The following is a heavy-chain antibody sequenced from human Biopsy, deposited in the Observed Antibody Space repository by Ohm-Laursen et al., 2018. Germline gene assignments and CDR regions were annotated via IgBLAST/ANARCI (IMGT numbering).Heavy chain of an antibody. V-gene: IGHV3-48*03. Sequence: SLRLSCTASGFAFNLYEMNWVRQAPGKGMEWLSYIYGGGSLVSYADSVKGRFTISRDNAQNSLYLHMNSLRAEDTAVYYCARLNSGTYDASDLWGQGTMVIVSS. D-gene: IGHD1-26*01. J-gene: IGHJ3*01. CDR3: ARLNSGTYDASDL. CDR1: GFAFNLYE. CDR2: IYGGGSLV.